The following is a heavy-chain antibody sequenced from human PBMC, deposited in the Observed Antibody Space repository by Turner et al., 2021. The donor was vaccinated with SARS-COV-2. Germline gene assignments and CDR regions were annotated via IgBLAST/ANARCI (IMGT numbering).Heavy chain of an antibody. CDR2: FYYSEST. Sequence: QLLLQESGPGLVKPSETLSLTCTVSGGSSSRSTNYWGWIRQPPGKGLEWVGGFYYSESTYYNPSLKSRVTISVDASKNQLSLRLSSVTAADTAVYYCATQVYYYGSGSHNWFDPWGQGTLVTVSS. J-gene: IGHJ5*02. CDR1: GGSSSRSTNY. V-gene: IGHV4-39*01. CDR3: ATQVYYYGSGSHNWFDP. D-gene: IGHD3-10*01.